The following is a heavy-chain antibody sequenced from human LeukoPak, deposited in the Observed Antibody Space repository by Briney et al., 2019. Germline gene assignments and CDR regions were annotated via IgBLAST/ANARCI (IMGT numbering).Heavy chain of an antibody. Sequence: GGSQRLSCAASGFTFSSYEMNWVRQAPGKGLEWVSYISASGSAIYYADSVKGRFTISRDNAKNSLYLQMNSLRAADTADYFCARVVTSGFYYDDYWGQGTLVTVSS. D-gene: IGHD3-22*01. J-gene: IGHJ4*02. CDR3: ARVVTSGFYYDDY. CDR2: ISASGSAI. V-gene: IGHV3-48*03. CDR1: GFTFSSYE.